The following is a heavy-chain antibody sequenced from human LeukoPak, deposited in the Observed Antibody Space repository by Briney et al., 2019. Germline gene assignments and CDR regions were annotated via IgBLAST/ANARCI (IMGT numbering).Heavy chain of an antibody. J-gene: IGHJ6*03. CDR2: IYHRGNT. D-gene: IGHD2-2*01. Sequence: PSETLSLTCAVSGYSISSNCYWGWIRQPPGKGLEWIGVIYHRGNTDYNPSLQSRVTISIDTSKNEFSLKVNSVTAADTAVYYCARSVIVPAIVADYYTYMDVWGRGISVTVSS. V-gene: IGHV4-38-2*01. CDR3: ARSVIVPAIVADYYTYMDV. CDR1: GYSISSNCY.